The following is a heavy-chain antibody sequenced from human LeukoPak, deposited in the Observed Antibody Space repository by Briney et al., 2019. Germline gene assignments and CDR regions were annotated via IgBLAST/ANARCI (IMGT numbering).Heavy chain of an antibody. CDR2: IIPIFGTA. CDR1: GYTFPNYG. D-gene: IGHD3-10*01. V-gene: IGHV1-69*06. Sequence: SVKVSCKASGYTFPNYGVTWVRQAPGQGLEWMGGIIPIFGTANYAQKFQGRVTITADRSTSTAYMELSSLRSEDTAVYYCARGDHYYGSGSGPYYYYYMDVWGKGTTVTVSS. J-gene: IGHJ6*03. CDR3: ARGDHYYGSGSGPYYYYYMDV.